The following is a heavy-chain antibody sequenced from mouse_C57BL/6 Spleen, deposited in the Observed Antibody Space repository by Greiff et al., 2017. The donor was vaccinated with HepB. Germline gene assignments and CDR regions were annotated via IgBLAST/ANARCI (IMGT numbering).Heavy chain of an antibody. CDR1: GYTFTSYW. Sequence: VQLQQPGAELVKPGASVKLSCKASGYTFTSYWMHWVKQRPGQGLEWIGMIHPNSGSTNYNEKFKSKATLTVDKSSSTAYMQLSSLTSEDSAVYYCASLFITTVVATDWYFDVWGTGTTVTVSS. D-gene: IGHD1-1*01. CDR2: IHPNSGST. V-gene: IGHV1-64*01. CDR3: ASLFITTVVATDWYFDV. J-gene: IGHJ1*03.